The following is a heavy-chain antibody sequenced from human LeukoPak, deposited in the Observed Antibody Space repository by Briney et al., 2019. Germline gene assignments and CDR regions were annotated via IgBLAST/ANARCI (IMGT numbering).Heavy chain of an antibody. Sequence: ASVKVSCKASGYTFTTYGINWVRQAPGQGLEWMGWISAYNGNTNYAQKVQGRVTMTTDTSTSTAYMELRSLKSDDTAVYYCARDRVAERPGWFGPWGQGTPVTVSS. V-gene: IGHV1-18*01. CDR2: ISAYNGNT. CDR3: ARDRVAERPGWFGP. D-gene: IGHD6-19*01. J-gene: IGHJ5*02. CDR1: GYTFTTYG.